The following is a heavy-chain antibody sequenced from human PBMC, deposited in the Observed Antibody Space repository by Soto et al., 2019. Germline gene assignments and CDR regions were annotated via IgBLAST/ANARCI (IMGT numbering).Heavy chain of an antibody. Sequence: EVQLVESGGSLVKPGGSLRLSCAASGFTFSSFAMNWVRQAPGKGLEWVSSISSSSFNIYYADSVKGRFTISRDNAKTSLFLQMNSLRAEDTAVYYCAREPTYYYDGSGYYYDYWGQGTLVTVSS. V-gene: IGHV3-21*01. J-gene: IGHJ4*02. CDR2: ISSSSFNI. D-gene: IGHD3-22*01. CDR1: GFTFSSFA. CDR3: AREPTYYYDGSGYYYDY.